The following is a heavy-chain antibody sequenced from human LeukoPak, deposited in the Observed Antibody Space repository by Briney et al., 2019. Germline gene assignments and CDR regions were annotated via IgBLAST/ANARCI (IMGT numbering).Heavy chain of an antibody. V-gene: IGHV3-48*02. Sequence: GGSLRLSCAASGLTFSGYSMNWVRQAPGKGLEWVSYISSSSSVLHYAGSVKGRFTISRDNAKKSLYLQMNSLRDEDTAVYYCVRETMYAFDMWGQGTIVTVSS. J-gene: IGHJ3*02. CDR3: VRETMYAFDM. CDR1: GLTFSGYS. D-gene: IGHD1-1*01. CDR2: ISSSSSVL.